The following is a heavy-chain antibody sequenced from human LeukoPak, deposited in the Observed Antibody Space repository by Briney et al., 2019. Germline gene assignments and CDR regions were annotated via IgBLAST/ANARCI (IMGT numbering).Heavy chain of an antibody. CDR3: ARGRYDSSGSYSLFDY. D-gene: IGHD3-22*01. Sequence: GGSLRLSRAASGFTFDDYGMSWVRQAPGKGLEWVSAINWNGGSTAYADSVKGRFTISRDNAKNSLYLQMISLRAEDTAVYYCARGRYDSSGSYSLFDYWGQGTLVTVSS. CDR1: GFTFDDYG. V-gene: IGHV3-20*04. J-gene: IGHJ4*02. CDR2: INWNGGST.